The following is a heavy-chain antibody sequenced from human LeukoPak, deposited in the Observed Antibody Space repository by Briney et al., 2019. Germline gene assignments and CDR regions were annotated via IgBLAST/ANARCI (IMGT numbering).Heavy chain of an antibody. D-gene: IGHD5-12*01. V-gene: IGHV1-18*04. CDR1: GYTFTTYT. CDR3: ARWDRVDIAATNDDY. J-gene: IGHJ4*02. Sequence: GASVKVSCKTSGYTFTTYTTNWVRQAPGQGLEWMGWINVYNGNTNNAQKFQGRVTMTTDTSTSTAYMELTSLRSDDSAVYYCARWDRVDIAATNDDYWGQGTLVTVSS. CDR2: INVYNGNT.